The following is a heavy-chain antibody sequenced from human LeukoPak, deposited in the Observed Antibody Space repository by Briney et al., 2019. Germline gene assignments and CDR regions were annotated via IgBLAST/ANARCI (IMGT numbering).Heavy chain of an antibody. V-gene: IGHV1-18*01. CDR2: ISAYNGNT. D-gene: IGHD3-22*01. CDR1: GYTFTGYG. Sequence: ASVKVSCKASGYTFTGYGISWVRQAPGQGLEWMGWISAYNGNTNYAQKLQGRVTMTTDTSTSTAYMELRSLRSDDTAVYYCARDIGFDYDISIDYWGQGTLVTVSS. CDR3: ARDIGFDYDISIDY. J-gene: IGHJ4*02.